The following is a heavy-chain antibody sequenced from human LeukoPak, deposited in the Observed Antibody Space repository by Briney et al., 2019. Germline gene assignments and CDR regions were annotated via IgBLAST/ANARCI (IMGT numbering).Heavy chain of an antibody. D-gene: IGHD3-22*01. V-gene: IGHV4-59*01. CDR2: IYYSGST. CDR1: GGSISSYY. J-gene: IGHJ6*03. CDR3: ATIINITMIDNYYMDV. Sequence: SETLSLTCTVSGGSISSYYWSWIRQPPGKGLEWIGYIYYSGSTTYNPSLKSRATMSVDTSNNQFSLKLSSVTAADTAVYYCATIINITMIDNYYMDVWGKGTTVTVSS.